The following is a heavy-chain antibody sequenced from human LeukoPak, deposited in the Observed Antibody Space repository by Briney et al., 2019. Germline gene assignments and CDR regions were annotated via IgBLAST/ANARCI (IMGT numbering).Heavy chain of an antibody. CDR2: IYTSGST. CDR3: ASQDCSSTSCYYYYYMDV. CDR1: GGSISSYY. D-gene: IGHD2-2*01. V-gene: IGHV4-4*07. Sequence: SETLSLTCTVSGGSISSYYWSWIRQPAGKGLEWIGRIYTSGSTNYNPSLKSRVTMSVDTSKNQFSLKLSSVTAADTTVYYCASQDCSSTSCYYYYYMDVWGKGTTVTISS. J-gene: IGHJ6*03.